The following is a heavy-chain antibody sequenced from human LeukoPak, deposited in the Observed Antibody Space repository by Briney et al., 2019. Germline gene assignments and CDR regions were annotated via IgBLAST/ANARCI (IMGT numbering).Heavy chain of an antibody. D-gene: IGHD5-18*01. V-gene: IGHV3-15*01. CDR2: IKSKTDGGTT. CDR3: TSDSYGYFGYYYYGMDV. Sequence: GGSLRLSCAASGFTFSNAWMSWVHQAPGKGLEWVGRIKSKTDGGTTDYAAPVKGRFTISRDDSKNTLYLQMNSLKTEDTAVYYCTSDSYGYFGYYYYGMDVWGQGTTVTVSS. J-gene: IGHJ6*02. CDR1: GFTFSNAW.